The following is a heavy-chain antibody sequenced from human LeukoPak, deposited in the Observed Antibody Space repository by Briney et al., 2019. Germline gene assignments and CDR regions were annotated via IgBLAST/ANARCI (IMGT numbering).Heavy chain of an antibody. D-gene: IGHD1-26*01. Sequence: SETLSLTCTVSGGSISGYYWSWIRQPAGKGLEWIRRIYSSGSTNDNPSLRSRVTMSVDTSKIQFSLRLSSVTAADTAVYYSARAIVGEPRGAFDIWGQGTMVTVSS. CDR3: ARAIVGEPRGAFDI. V-gene: IGHV4-4*07. J-gene: IGHJ3*02. CDR1: GGSISGYY. CDR2: IYSSGST.